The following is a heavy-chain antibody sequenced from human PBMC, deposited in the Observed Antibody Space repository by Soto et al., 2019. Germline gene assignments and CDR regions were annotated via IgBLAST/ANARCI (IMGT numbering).Heavy chain of an antibody. V-gene: IGHV3-7*05. Sequence: PGGSIRLSCAASGLTFIGHWMSWVRQETGKELEWVANIKQDGSEKYYVDSVKGRFTISRDNAKNSLYLQMNSLRAEDTAVYYCARDIRKYYYDSSGYGPAVYWGQGTLVTVSS. CDR1: GLTFIGHW. D-gene: IGHD3-22*01. J-gene: IGHJ4*02. CDR2: IKQDGSEK. CDR3: ARDIRKYYYDSSGYGPAVY.